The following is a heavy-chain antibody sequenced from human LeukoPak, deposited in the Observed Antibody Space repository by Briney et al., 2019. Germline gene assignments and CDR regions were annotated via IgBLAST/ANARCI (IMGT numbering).Heavy chain of an antibody. D-gene: IGHD5-18*01. V-gene: IGHV1-46*01. J-gene: IGHJ6*02. Sequence: ASVKVSCKASGYTFTSYYMHWVRQAPGQGLEWMGIINPSGGSTSYAQKFQGRVTMTRDTSTSTVYMELSSLRSEDTAVYYCARARTMVTGHYYYGMDVRGQGTTVTVSS. CDR3: ARARTMVTGHYYYGMDV. CDR2: INPSGGST. CDR1: GYTFTSYY.